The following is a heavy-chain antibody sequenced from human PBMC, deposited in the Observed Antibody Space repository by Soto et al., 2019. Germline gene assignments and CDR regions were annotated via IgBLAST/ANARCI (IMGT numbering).Heavy chain of an antibody. J-gene: IGHJ4*02. CDR2: IKSDGSEK. V-gene: IGHV3-7*01. CDR1: GFTFTTYW. CDR3: ARDGRVIVVASV. D-gene: IGHD3-22*01. Sequence: VNLMRSGGGVVQPGGSLRLSYATSGFTFTTYWMSWLRQAPGKGLEWVATIKSDGSEKYYVDSVKGRFTISRDNGKNSLSLQMNSLRAEDTAVYYCARDGRVIVVASVWGQGALVTVSS.